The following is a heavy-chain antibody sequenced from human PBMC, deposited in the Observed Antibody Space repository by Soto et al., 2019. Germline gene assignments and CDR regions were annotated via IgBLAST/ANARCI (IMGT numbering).Heavy chain of an antibody. J-gene: IGHJ4*02. CDR1: GGSFSGYY. CDR2: INHSAST. Sequence: SETLSLTCAVYGGSFSGYYWSWIRQHPGKGLEWIGEINHSASTIYNPSLKSRVTISVDTSKNQFSLKLSSVTTADTAVYYCARGWNQDYWGQGTLVTVSS. D-gene: IGHD1-1*01. V-gene: IGHV4-34*01. CDR3: ARGWNQDY.